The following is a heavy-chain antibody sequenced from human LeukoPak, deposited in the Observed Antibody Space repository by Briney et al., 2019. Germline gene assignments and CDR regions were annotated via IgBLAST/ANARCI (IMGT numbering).Heavy chain of an antibody. Sequence: PSETLSLTCTVSGGSIRSYYWSWIRQPPGKGLEWIGYIYYSGSTNYNPSLKSRVTISVDTSKNQFSLKLSSVTAADTAVYYCARGVDAFDIWGQGTMVTVSS. J-gene: IGHJ3*02. CDR1: GGSIRSYY. CDR2: IYYSGST. V-gene: IGHV4-59*01. CDR3: ARGVDAFDI.